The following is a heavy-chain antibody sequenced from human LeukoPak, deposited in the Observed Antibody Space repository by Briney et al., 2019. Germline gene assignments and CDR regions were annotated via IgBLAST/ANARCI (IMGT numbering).Heavy chain of an antibody. CDR3: ARDFGFGIGY. D-gene: IGHD1-14*01. J-gene: IGHJ4*02. V-gene: IGHV3-21*01. Sequence: GGSLRLSCAASGFTFSSYSMNWVRQAPGKGLEWVSSISSSSSYIYYADSVKGRFTISRDNAKNSLYLQMNSPRAEDTAVYYCARDFGFGIGYWGQGTLVTVSS. CDR2: ISSSSSYI. CDR1: GFTFSSYS.